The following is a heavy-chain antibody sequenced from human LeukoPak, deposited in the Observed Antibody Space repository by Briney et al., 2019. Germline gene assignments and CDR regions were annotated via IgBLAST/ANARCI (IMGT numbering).Heavy chain of an antibody. V-gene: IGHV1-2*02. CDR1: GYTFTGYY. CDR3: AREEGSGCYDS. J-gene: IGHJ4*02. CDR2: INPNNGGT. D-gene: IGHD6-19*01. Sequence: GASVKVSCKASGYTFTGYYMNWVRQAPGQGLEWMGWINPNNGGTNYAQKFQGRVTMTRGTSISTAYMELSRLRSDDTAVYYCAREEGSGCYDSWGQGTMVTVSS.